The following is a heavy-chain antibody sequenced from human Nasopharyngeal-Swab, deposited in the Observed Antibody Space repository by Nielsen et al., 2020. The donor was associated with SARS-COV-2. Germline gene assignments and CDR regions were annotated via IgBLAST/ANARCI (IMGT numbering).Heavy chain of an antibody. V-gene: IGHV1-69*06. CDR3: ARERWGGGTSWKDAFDI. CDR1: GGTFSSYA. Sequence: SVKVSCKASGGTFSSYAISWVRQAPGQGLEWMGGIIPIFGTANYAQKFQGRVTITADKSTSTAYMELSSLRSEDTAVYYCARERWGGGTSWKDAFDIWGQGTMVTVSS. D-gene: IGHD1-1*01. J-gene: IGHJ3*02. CDR2: IIPIFGTA.